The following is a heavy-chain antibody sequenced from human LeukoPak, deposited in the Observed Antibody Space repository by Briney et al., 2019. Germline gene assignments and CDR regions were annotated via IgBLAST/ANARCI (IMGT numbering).Heavy chain of an antibody. Sequence: ASVKVSCKASGYTFTSYGISWVRQAPGQGLEWMGWISAYNGNTNYAQKFQGRVTMTTDTSTSTAYIDLRSLRSDDTAVYYRARDDYGDYVSYFLHWGQGTLVIVSS. CDR2: ISAYNGNT. D-gene: IGHD4-17*01. V-gene: IGHV1-18*01. J-gene: IGHJ1*01. CDR1: GYTFTSYG. CDR3: ARDDYGDYVSYFLH.